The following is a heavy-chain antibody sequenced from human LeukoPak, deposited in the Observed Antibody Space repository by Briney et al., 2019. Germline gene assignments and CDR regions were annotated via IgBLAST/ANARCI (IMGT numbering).Heavy chain of an antibody. J-gene: IGHJ4*02. V-gene: IGHV3-30*18. D-gene: IGHD6-13*01. CDR1: GFTFSSYG. CDR2: ISYDGSNK. CDR3: AKAYSSSALDY. Sequence: GRSLRLSCAASGFTFSSYGMHWVRQAPGKGLEWVAVISYDGSNKYYADSVKGRFTISRDNSKNTLYPQMNSLRAEDTAVYYCAKAYSSSALDYWGQGTLVTVSS.